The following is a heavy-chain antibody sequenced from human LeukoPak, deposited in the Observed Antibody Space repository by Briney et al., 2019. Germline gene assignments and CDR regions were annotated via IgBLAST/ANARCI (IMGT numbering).Heavy chain of an antibody. D-gene: IGHD6-6*01. CDR1: GGSISSYY. CDR3: ARRIAARPGVWFDP. V-gene: IGHV4-59*01. J-gene: IGHJ5*02. Sequence: PSETLSLTCTVSGGSISSYYWSWIRQPPGKGLEWIGYIYYSGSTNYNPSLKSRVTMSVDTSKNQFSLKLSSVTAADTAVYYCARRIAARPGVWFDPWGQGTLVTVSS. CDR2: IYYSGST.